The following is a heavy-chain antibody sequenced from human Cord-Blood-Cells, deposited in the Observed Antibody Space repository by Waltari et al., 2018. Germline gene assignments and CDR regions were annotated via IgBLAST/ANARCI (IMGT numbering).Heavy chain of an antibody. V-gene: IGHV4-59*01. J-gene: IGHJ3*02. CDR3: ARDRNCSSTSCYDAFDI. D-gene: IGHD2-2*01. CDR1: GGSISSYY. Sequence: QVQLQESGPGLVKPSETLSLTCTVPGGSISSYYWSSIRQPPGKGLAWIEYIYYSGGTNYNPSLKSRVTISVDTSKNQFSLKLSSVTAADTAVYYCARDRNCSSTSCYDAFDIWGQGTMVTVSS. CDR2: IYYSGGT.